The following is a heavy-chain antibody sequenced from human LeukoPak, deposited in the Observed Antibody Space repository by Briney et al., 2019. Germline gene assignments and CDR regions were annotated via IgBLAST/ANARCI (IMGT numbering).Heavy chain of an antibody. CDR2: INPNSGGT. Sequence: ASVKVSCKASGSTFSTYAINWVRQAPGQGLEWMGWINPNSGGTNYAQKFQGRVTMTRDTSISTAYMELSRLRSDDTAVYYCARVRIAARPAFDIWGQGTMVTVSS. D-gene: IGHD6-6*01. CDR3: ARVRIAARPAFDI. CDR1: GSTFSTYA. J-gene: IGHJ3*02. V-gene: IGHV1-2*02.